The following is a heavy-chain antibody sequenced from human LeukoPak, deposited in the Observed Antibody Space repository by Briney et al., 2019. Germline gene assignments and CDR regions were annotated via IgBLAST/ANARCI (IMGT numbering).Heavy chain of an antibody. D-gene: IGHD3-10*01. CDR3: TTDRMVLGY. J-gene: IGHJ4*02. Sequence: GGSLRLSCAASGLTFSSSAMSWVRQAPGKGLEWVSATSDNGGKTYYTGSVKGRFTISRDNSKNTLYHQMTSLRAEDTALYYCTTDRMVLGYWGQGTLVTVSS. V-gene: IGHV3-23*01. CDR1: GLTFSSSA. CDR2: TSDNGGKT.